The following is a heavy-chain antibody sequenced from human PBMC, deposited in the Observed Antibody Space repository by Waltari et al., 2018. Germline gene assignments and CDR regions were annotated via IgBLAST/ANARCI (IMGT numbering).Heavy chain of an antibody. D-gene: IGHD5-12*01. CDR2: IYYSGST. CDR3: ARGGYSGYDPPSY. J-gene: IGHJ4*02. CDR1: GGSISSHY. Sequence: QVQLQESGPGLVKPSETLSLTCPVSGGSISSHYWSWIRQPPGKGLEWIGYIYYSGSTNYNPSLKSRVTISVDTSKNQFSLKLRSVTAADTAVYYCARGGYSGYDPPSYWGQGTLVTVSS. V-gene: IGHV4-59*11.